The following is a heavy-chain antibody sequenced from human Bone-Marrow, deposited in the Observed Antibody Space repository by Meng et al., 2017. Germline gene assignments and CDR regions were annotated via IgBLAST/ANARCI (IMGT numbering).Heavy chain of an antibody. J-gene: IGHJ4*02. CDR2: IYYSGST. CDR3: ARVLVGGSADY. V-gene: IGHV4-39*07. Sequence: SETLSLTCTVSGGSISSSSYYWGWIRQPPGKGLEWIGSIYYSGSTYYNPSLKSRVTISVDTSKNQFSLKLSSVTAADTAVYYCARVLVGGSADYWGQGTLVTVSS. CDR1: GGSISSSSYY. D-gene: IGHD3-10*01.